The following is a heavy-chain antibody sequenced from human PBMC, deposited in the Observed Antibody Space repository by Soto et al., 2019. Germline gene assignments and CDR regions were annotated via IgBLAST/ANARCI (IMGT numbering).Heavy chain of an antibody. CDR2: IYSGGST. Sequence: GGSLRLSCAASGFTVSSNYMSWVRQAPGKGLEWVSVIYSGGSTYYADSVKGRFTISRDNSKNTLYLQMNSLRAEDTAVYYCARVGDIPGIAVGGDYYYGMDVWGQGTTVTVSS. CDR3: ARVGDIPGIAVGGDYYYGMDV. CDR1: GFTVSSNY. J-gene: IGHJ6*02. D-gene: IGHD6-19*01. V-gene: IGHV3-53*01.